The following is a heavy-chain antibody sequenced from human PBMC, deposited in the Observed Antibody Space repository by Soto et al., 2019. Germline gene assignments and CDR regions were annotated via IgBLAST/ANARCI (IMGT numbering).Heavy chain of an antibody. CDR2: IYYSGST. Sequence: SETLSLTCTVSGGSISSYYWSWIRQPPGKGLEWIGYIYYSGSTNYNPSLKSRVTISVDTSKNQFSLKLSSVTAADTAVYYCARFESNNYDFWSGFGYWGQGTMVTVYS. CDR3: ARFESNNYDFWSGFGY. CDR1: GGSISSYY. V-gene: IGHV4-59*01. J-gene: IGHJ4*02. D-gene: IGHD3-3*01.